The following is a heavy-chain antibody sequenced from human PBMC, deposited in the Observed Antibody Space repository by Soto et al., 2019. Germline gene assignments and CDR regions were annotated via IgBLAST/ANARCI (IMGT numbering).Heavy chain of an antibody. CDR3: VKGPAVRGRLVRVNYGMDV. V-gene: IGHV3-30*18. CDR1: GFTFRTYG. J-gene: IGHJ6*02. CDR2: ISYDGSDK. D-gene: IGHD3-16*01. Sequence: QVQLVESGGGVVQPGRSLRLSCAASGFTFRTYGMNWVRQAPGKGLEWVAVISYDGSDKYYADSVKGRFAISRDNSKNTLYLQMDGMRPDDTAVYYCVKGPAVRGRLVRVNYGMDVWGQGTTVTVSS.